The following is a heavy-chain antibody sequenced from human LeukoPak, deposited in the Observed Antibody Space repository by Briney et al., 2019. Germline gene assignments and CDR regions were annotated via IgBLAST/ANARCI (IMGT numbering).Heavy chain of an antibody. Sequence: GGSLRLSCVASGFTFSSYAMSWVRQAPGKGLEWVSAISGSGGSTYYADSVRGRFTISRDNSKNTLYLQMNSLRAEDTAVYYCARTSSSSPHPDYWGQGTLDTVSS. CDR2: ISGSGGST. V-gene: IGHV3-23*01. D-gene: IGHD6-13*01. J-gene: IGHJ4*02. CDR1: GFTFSSYA. CDR3: ARTSSSSPHPDY.